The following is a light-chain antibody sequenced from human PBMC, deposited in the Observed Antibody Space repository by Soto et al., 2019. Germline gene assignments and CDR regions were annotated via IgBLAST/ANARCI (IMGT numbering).Light chain of an antibody. CDR3: MQATNWPYT. V-gene: IGKV2-30*01. CDR2: KVS. Sequence: DVVMTQSPLSLPVTLGQPASISCRSSQSLVSSDGNTYLNWFQQRPGQSPRRLLYKVSNRDSGVPDRLSGSGSGTDFSLKISRVEAEDVGVYYCMQATNWPYTFGQGTKLDIK. CDR1: QSLVSSDGNTY. J-gene: IGKJ2*01.